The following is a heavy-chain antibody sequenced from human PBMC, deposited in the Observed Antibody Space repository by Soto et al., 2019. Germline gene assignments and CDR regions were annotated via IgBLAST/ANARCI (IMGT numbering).Heavy chain of an antibody. CDR1: GGSISSYY. CDR3: ARGASSGWGDYYYYYMDV. V-gene: IGHV4-59*01. D-gene: IGHD6-19*01. CDR2: IYYSGST. J-gene: IGHJ6*03. Sequence: QVQLQESGPGLVKPSETLSLTCTVSGGSISSYYWSWIRQPPGKGLEWIGYIYYSGSTNYNPSLKRQVTISVGTSKTQFALKRCSVTAADTAVYYCARGASSGWGDYYYYYMDVWGKGTTVTVSS.